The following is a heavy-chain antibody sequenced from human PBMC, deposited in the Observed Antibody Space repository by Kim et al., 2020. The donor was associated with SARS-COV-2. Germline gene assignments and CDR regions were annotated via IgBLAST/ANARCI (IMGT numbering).Heavy chain of an antibody. CDR2: ISSSSSYI. V-gene: IGHV3-21*01. D-gene: IGHD2-2*01. CDR3: AREGSTSCYAGDY. J-gene: IGHJ4*02. CDR1: GFTFSSYS. Sequence: GGSLRLSCAASGFTFSSYSMNWVRQAPGKGLEWVSSISSSSSYIYYADSVKGRFTISRDNAKNSLYLQMNSLRAEDTAVYYCAREGSTSCYAGDYWGQGTLVTVSS.